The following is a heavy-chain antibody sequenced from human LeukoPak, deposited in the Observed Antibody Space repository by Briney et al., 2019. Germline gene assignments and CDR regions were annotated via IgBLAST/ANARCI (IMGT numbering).Heavy chain of an antibody. CDR2: IKQDGSEK. CDR1: GFTFSSYA. D-gene: IGHD3-3*01. V-gene: IGHV3-7*01. CDR3: ARDWNGLDY. J-gene: IGHJ4*02. Sequence: PGGSLRLSCAASGFTFSSYAMSWVRQAPGKGLEWVANIKQDGSEKYYVDSVKGRFTISRDNAKNSLYLQMNSLRAEDTAVYYCARDWNGLDYWGQGTLVTVSS.